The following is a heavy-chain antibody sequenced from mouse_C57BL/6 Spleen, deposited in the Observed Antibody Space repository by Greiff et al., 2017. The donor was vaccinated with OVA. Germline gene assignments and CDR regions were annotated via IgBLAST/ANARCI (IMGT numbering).Heavy chain of an antibody. CDR3: AREEVYYYGSSYGFAY. CDR2: IYPGDGDT. V-gene: IGHV1-82*01. D-gene: IGHD1-1*01. J-gene: IGHJ3*01. CDR1: GYAFSSSW. Sequence: QVQLQQSGPELVKPGASVKISCKASGYAFSSSWMNWVKQRPGKGLEWIGRIYPGDGDTNYNGKFKGKATLTADKSSSTAYMQLSSLTSEDSAVYFCAREEVYYYGSSYGFAYWGQGTLVTVSA.